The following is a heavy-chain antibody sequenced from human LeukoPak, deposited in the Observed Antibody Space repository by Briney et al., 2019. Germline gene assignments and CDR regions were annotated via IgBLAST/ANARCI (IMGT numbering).Heavy chain of an antibody. CDR3: ARDVPSSFYYYDSSGYGYYFDY. D-gene: IGHD3-22*01. J-gene: IGHJ4*02. Sequence: SVKVSCKASGGTFSSYAISWARQAPGQGLEWMGRIIPILGIANYAQKFQGRVTITADKSTSTAYMELSSLRSEDTAVYYCARDVPSSFYYYDSSGYGYYFDYWGQGTLVTVSS. CDR1: GGTFSSYA. V-gene: IGHV1-69*04. CDR2: IIPILGIA.